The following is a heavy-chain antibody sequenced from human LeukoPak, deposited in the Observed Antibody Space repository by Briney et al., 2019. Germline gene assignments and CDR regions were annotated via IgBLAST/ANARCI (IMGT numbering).Heavy chain of an antibody. CDR2: IYYSGST. Sequence: SETLSLTCTVSGGSISSINSNYCSWIRQPPGKGLEWIGYIYYSGSTYYNPSLKSRVTISVDTSKNQFSLKLSSVTAADTAVYYCARGGSSSGYFSYFQHWGQGTLVTVSS. V-gene: IGHV4-31*03. D-gene: IGHD3-22*01. CDR3: ARGGSSSGYFSYFQH. J-gene: IGHJ1*01. CDR1: GGSISSINSNY.